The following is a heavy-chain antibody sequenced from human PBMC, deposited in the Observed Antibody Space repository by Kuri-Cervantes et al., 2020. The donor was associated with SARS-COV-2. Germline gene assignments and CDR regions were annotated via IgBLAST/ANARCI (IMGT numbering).Heavy chain of an antibody. Sequence: GESLKISCAASGFTFSSYGMHWVRQAPGKGLEWVAVIWYDGSNKYYADSVRGRFTISRDNSKNTLYLQMNSPRAEDTAVYYCAKVAYSYGYPTHYFDYWGQGTLVTVSS. V-gene: IGHV3-33*06. CDR2: IWYDGSNK. CDR3: AKVAYSYGYPTHYFDY. D-gene: IGHD5-18*01. J-gene: IGHJ4*02. CDR1: GFTFSSYG.